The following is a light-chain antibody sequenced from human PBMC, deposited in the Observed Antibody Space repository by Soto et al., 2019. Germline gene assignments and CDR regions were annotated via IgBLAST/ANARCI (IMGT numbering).Light chain of an antibody. CDR1: QTLSNTY. CDR3: QQFGSSTWT. V-gene: IGKV3-20*01. J-gene: IGKJ1*01. Sequence: TKLPGIGYVLLGQGATLSWRASQTLSNTYLALFQQRAGQAPRLVIYGASSRATGIPDRFSGSGSGTDFTLTISRLQNEDFAVYFCQQFGSSTWTFGQGTKVDIK. CDR2: GAS.